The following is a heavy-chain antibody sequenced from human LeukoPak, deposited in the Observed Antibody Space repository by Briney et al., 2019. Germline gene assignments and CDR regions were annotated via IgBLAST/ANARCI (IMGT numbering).Heavy chain of an antibody. CDR3: ARDHLAVAIFDY. J-gene: IGHJ4*02. D-gene: IGHD6-19*01. V-gene: IGHV4-39*02. CDR1: GGSISSSSYY. CDR2: INYSGST. Sequence: PSETLSLTCTVSGGSISSSSYYWAWIRQPPGKGLGWIGSINYSGSTYYDPSLKSRVTISVDTSKNQFSLNLSSVTAADTAVYYCARDHLAVAIFDYWGQGTLVTVSS.